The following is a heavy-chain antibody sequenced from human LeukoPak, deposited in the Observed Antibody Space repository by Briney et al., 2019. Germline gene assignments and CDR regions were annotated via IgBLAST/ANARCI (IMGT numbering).Heavy chain of an antibody. V-gene: IGHV3-74*01. J-gene: IGHJ4*02. D-gene: IGHD2-15*01. CDR1: GLAFSAYK. Sequence: PGGSLRISCAASGLAFSAYKMHWVRQAPRKGLVWVSRISTDGYTTDYADFVQGRFTASRDNTKNTWSLEMNSLRAEDTAVYYCVVGGSPGYWGQGTLVTVSS. CDR3: VVGGSPGY. CDR2: ISTDGYTT.